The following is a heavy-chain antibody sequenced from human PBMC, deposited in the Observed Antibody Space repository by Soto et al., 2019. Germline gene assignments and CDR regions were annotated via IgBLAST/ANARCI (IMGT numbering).Heavy chain of an antibody. Sequence: GGSLRLSCSASGFSFSNYAMHWVRQAPGKGLQYVSGFSSKGGTTYYADSVKGRFTISRDNSKNTLYLQMSSLRPEDTAVYYCVKEMAAAAIGSLYYYYGMDVWGQGTTVTVSS. CDR1: GFSFSNYA. D-gene: IGHD2-2*01. V-gene: IGHV3-64D*06. J-gene: IGHJ6*02. CDR3: VKEMAAAAIGSLYYYYGMDV. CDR2: FSSKGGTT.